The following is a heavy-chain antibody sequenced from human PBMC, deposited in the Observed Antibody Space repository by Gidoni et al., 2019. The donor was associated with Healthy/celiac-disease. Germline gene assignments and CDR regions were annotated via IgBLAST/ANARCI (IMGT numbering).Heavy chain of an antibody. CDR1: GFTFSSYE. D-gene: IGHD3-16*01. Sequence: EVQLVESGGGLVQPGGSLRLSCAASGFTFSSYEMNWVRQAPGKGLEWVSYISSSGSTIYYADSVKGRFTISRDNAKNSLYLQMNSLRAEDTAVYYCARGGRYYYYYGMDVWGQGTTVTVSS. V-gene: IGHV3-48*03. CDR2: ISSSGSTI. J-gene: IGHJ6*02. CDR3: ARGGRYYYYYGMDV.